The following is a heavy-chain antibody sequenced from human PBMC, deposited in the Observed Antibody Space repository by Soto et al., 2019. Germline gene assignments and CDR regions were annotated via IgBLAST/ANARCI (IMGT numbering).Heavy chain of an antibody. CDR2: IYYTGST. CDR3: ARKRLAVTGPFDY. D-gene: IGHD6-19*01. V-gene: IGHV4-59*01. J-gene: IGHJ4*02. Sequence: PSETLSLTCTVSGGSISSFYWSWIRQPPGKGLEWIGYIYYTGSTNYNPSLKSRVTISVDTSMNQVSLNLTSVTAADTAVYYCARKRLAVTGPFDYCGQGTLVTVSS. CDR1: GGSISSFY.